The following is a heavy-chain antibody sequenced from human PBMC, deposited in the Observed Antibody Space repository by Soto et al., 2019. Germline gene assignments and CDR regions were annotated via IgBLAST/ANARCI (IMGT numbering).Heavy chain of an antibody. V-gene: IGHV4-31*03. D-gene: IGHD3-10*01. Sequence: QVQLQESGPGLVKPSQTLSLTCTVSGGSISSGGYYWSWIRQHPGKGLEWIGYIYYSGSTYYNPSLKSRVTITVDTSKNQFSLKLSSVTAADTAVYYCARGGEKRGLIDYWGQGTLVTVSS. CDR2: IYYSGST. CDR1: GGSISSGGYY. J-gene: IGHJ4*02. CDR3: ARGGEKRGLIDY.